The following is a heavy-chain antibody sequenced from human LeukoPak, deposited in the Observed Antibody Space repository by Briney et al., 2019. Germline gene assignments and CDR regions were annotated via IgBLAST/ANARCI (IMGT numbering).Heavy chain of an antibody. CDR1: GFSVSNNY. CDR2: IYSGGGT. D-gene: IGHD3-3*01. CDR3: AGGAIYGDQGY. V-gene: IGHV3-53*01. Sequence: GGSLRLSCAASGFSVSNNYMSWVRQAPGKGLEWVSVIYSGGGTYYADSVKGRFTISRDNSKNTLYLQINSLRAEDTAVYYCAGGAIYGDQGYWGQGTLVTVSS. J-gene: IGHJ4*02.